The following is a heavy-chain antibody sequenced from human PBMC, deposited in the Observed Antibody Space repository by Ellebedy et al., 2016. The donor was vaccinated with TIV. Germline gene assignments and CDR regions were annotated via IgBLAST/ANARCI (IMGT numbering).Heavy chain of an antibody. CDR3: AGGTLAAGCSV. D-gene: IGHD2-15*01. V-gene: IGHV6-1*01. CDR2: THYRSNWIN. Sequence: SQTLSLPCXISGDSLSSNCGAWNWIRQSPSRGLEWLRRTHYRSNWINDYAVSVKSRITVSPDTSRNQFSLHLNSVTPEDTAIYSCAGGTLAAGCSVWGQGTLVTVSS. J-gene: IGHJ4*02. CDR1: GDSLSSNCGA.